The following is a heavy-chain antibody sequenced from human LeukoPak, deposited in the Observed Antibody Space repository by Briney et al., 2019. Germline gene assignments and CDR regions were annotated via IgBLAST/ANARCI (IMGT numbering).Heavy chain of an antibody. J-gene: IGHJ4*02. CDR3: ASRYYYGSGSYYTRDY. CDR2: ISGSGGST. CDR1: GFTFSSYA. D-gene: IGHD3-10*01. Sequence: GGSLRLSCAASGFTFSSYAMSWVRQAPGKGLEWVSAISGSGGSTYYADSVKGRFTISRDNSKNTLYLQMNSLRVEDTAVYYCASRYYYGSGSYYTRDYWGQGTLVTVSS. V-gene: IGHV3-23*01.